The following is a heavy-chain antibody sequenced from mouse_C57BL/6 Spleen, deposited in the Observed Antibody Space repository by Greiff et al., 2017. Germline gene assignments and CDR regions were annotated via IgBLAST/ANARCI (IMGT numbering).Heavy chain of an antibody. J-gene: IGHJ2*01. CDR2: IYPGDGDT. CDR1: GYAFSSSW. V-gene: IGHV1-82*01. Sequence: ESGPELVKPGASVKISCKASGYAFSSSWMNWVKQRPGKGLEWIGRIYPGDGDTNYNGKFKGKATLTADKASSTAYMQLSSLTSEDSAVYFCARSYDYGYYFDYWGQGTTLTVSS. CDR3: ARSYDYGYYFDY. D-gene: IGHD2-4*01.